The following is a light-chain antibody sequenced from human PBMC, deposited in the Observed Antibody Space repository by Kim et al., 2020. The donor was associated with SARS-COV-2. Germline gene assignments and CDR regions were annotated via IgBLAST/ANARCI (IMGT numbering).Light chain of an antibody. Sequence: VSPGEGAPLSCRASQSVGRHLAWYQKKPGQAPRLLIHGAATRATGIPDRFGGSGSGTEFTLTISSLQSEDVAVYYCQQYDVWPRPFGQGTKVDIK. J-gene: IGKJ1*01. CDR3: QQYDVWPRP. CDR1: QSVGRH. CDR2: GAA. V-gene: IGKV3-15*01.